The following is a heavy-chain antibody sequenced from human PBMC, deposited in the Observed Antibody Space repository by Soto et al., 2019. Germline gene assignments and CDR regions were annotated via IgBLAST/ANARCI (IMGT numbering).Heavy chain of an antibody. CDR1: GFTFRNYG. D-gene: IGHD3-22*01. CDR2: IWYDGSNK. Sequence: GSLRLSCAASGFTFRNYGMSWFRQFAGKGLGWVAIIWYDGSNKHYADSVKGRFTISRDNPKNMLYLQMNSLRAEDTAVYFCATNYFDSSGYPRGYYYYGMDVWGQGTTVTVSS. J-gene: IGHJ6*02. V-gene: IGHV3-33*03. CDR3: ATNYFDSSGYPRGYYYYGMDV.